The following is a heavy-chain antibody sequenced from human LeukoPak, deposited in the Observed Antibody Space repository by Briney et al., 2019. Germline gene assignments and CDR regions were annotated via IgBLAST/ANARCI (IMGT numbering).Heavy chain of an antibody. Sequence: PSETLSLTCAVYGGSFSGYCWSWIRQPPGKGLEWIGEINHSGSTNYNPSLKSRVTISVDTSKNQFSLKLSSVTAADTAVCYCARGVGKGPEDYWGQGTLVTVSS. CDR1: GGSFSGYC. CDR2: INHSGST. D-gene: IGHD1-26*01. CDR3: ARGVGKGPEDY. J-gene: IGHJ4*02. V-gene: IGHV4-34*01.